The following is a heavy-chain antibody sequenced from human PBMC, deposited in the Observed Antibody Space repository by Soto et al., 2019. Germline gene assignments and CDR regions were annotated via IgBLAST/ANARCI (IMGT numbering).Heavy chain of an antibody. Sequence: ASVKVSCKASGGTFSSYAISWVRQAPGQGLEWMGGIIPIFGTANYAQKFQGRVTITADESTSTAYMELSSLRSEDTAVYYCARAGGEQQLPYYFDYWGQGTLVTVSS. CDR3: ARAGGEQQLPYYFDY. D-gene: IGHD6-13*01. J-gene: IGHJ4*02. CDR2: IIPIFGTA. CDR1: GGTFSSYA. V-gene: IGHV1-69*13.